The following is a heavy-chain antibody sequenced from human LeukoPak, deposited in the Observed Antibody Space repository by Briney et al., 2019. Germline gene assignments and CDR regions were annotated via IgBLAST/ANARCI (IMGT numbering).Heavy chain of an antibody. CDR2: IYYSGST. Sequence: SETLSLTCTVSGGSLSSYYWSWIRQPPGKGLEWIGYIYYSGSTNYNPSLKSRVTISVDTSKNQFSLKLSSVTAADTAVYYCARGSGIAAAGTYFQHWGQGTLVTVSS. CDR3: ARGSGIAAAGTYFQH. D-gene: IGHD6-13*01. J-gene: IGHJ1*01. V-gene: IGHV4-59*01. CDR1: GGSLSSYY.